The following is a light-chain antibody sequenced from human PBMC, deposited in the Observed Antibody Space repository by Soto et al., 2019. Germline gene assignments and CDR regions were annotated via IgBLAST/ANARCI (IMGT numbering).Light chain of an antibody. V-gene: IGKV3-20*01. J-gene: IGKJ3*01. CDR3: KQYGRTFPFP. CDR1: QSVSSSY. Sequence: EIVLTQSPGTLSSSPGERATLSCRASQSVSSSYLAWYQQKPGQAPRLLIYGASSRATGIPDRFSGSGSGSDVILNISRLVPEDFAVYYCKQYGRTFPFPFGRGIKVDIK. CDR2: GAS.